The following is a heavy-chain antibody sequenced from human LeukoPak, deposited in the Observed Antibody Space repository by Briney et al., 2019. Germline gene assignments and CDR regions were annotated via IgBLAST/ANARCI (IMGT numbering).Heavy chain of an antibody. D-gene: IGHD3-3*01. CDR2: ISSSSSYI. CDR3: AREGIFGVVIIRYYYYYMDV. V-gene: IGHV3-21*01. Sequence: PGGSLRLSCAASGFTFSSYSMNWVRQAPGKGLEWVSSISSSSSYIYYADSVKGRFTISRDDAKNSLYLQMNSLRAEDTAVYYCAREGIFGVVIIRYYYYYMDVWGKGTTVTVSS. CDR1: GFTFSSYS. J-gene: IGHJ6*03.